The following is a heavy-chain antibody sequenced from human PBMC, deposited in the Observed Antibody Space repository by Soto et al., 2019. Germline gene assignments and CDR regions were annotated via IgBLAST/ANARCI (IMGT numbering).Heavy chain of an antibody. D-gene: IGHD7-27*01. Sequence: QVQLQESGPGLVKPSQTLSLTCTVSGGSISRGGYYWSWIRQHPGKGLEWIGYIYYSGSTYYNPSLKSRVTISVDTSKNQFSLKLSSVTAADTAVYYCARGWPLTHYYYYGMDVWGQGTTVTVSS. V-gene: IGHV4-31*03. J-gene: IGHJ6*02. CDR3: ARGWPLTHYYYYGMDV. CDR2: IYYSGST. CDR1: GGSISRGGYY.